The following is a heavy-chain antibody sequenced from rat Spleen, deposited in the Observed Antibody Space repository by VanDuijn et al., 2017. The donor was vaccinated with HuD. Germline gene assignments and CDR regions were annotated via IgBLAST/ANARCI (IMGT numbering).Heavy chain of an antibody. CDR1: GFTFNKYW. D-gene: IGHD5-1*01. J-gene: IGHJ4*01. Sequence: EVQLVESGGGLMQPGRSLKLSCVASGFTFNKYWMTWIRQAPGKGLEWVASITNNGGNSYYPDSVKGRFTISRDNAKSTLYLQVNSLRSEDTATYYCTTDRPGALMGAWGQGASVTVSS. CDR2: ITNNGGNS. V-gene: IGHV5-31*01. CDR3: TTDRPGALMGA.